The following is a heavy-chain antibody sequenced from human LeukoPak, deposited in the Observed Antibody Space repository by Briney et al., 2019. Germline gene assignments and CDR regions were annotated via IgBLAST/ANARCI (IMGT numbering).Heavy chain of an antibody. V-gene: IGHV3-30*18. CDR2: ISYDGSNK. J-gene: IGHJ6*02. D-gene: IGHD3-10*01. CDR3: AKVLITPYGSGSHYESVYYYYGMDV. CDR1: GFTFSSYG. Sequence: PGRSLRLSCAASGFTFSSYGMHWVRQAPGKGLEWVAVISYDGSNKYYADSVKGRFTISRDNSKNTLYLQMNSLRAEDTAVYYCAKVLITPYGSGSHYESVYYYYGMDVWGQGTTVTVSS.